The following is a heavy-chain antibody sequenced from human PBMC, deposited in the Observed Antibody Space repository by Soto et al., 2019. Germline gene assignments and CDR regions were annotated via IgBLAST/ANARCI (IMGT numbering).Heavy chain of an antibody. CDR1: GYTFTTYG. D-gene: IGHD4-17*01. J-gene: IGHJ4*01. V-gene: IGHV1-18*04. CDR3: ARVVKAGDYGDYGRYYFDY. Sequence: QLQLVQSGAEVKKPGASVKVSCKASGYTFTTYGITWVRQAPGQGLEWMGWISAYSGNTNYAQKLQGRLTVTTDTSTNTAYMDLRSLRSDDTAVYYCARVVKAGDYGDYGRYYFDYWGHGTLVTVSS. CDR2: ISAYSGNT.